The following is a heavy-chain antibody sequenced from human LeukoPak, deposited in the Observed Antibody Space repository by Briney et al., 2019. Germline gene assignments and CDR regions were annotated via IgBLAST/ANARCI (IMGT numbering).Heavy chain of an antibody. Sequence: ASVKVSCKTSGYIFIDYEINWVRQATGQGLEWTGWTNPKSGDTGYEQKFQGRVTITRDSSISTVYMELSSLRSDDTALYYCARGRYMDVWGKGTTVTVSS. J-gene: IGHJ6*03. CDR2: TNPKSGDT. CDR3: ARGRYMDV. V-gene: IGHV1-8*03. CDR1: GYIFIDYE.